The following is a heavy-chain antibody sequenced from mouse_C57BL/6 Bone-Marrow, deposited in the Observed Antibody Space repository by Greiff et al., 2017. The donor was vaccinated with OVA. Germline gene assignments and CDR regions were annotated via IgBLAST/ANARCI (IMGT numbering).Heavy chain of an antibody. CDR1: GYTFTSYW. V-gene: IGHV1-69*01. CDR2: IDPSDSYT. D-gene: IGHD2-3*01. J-gene: IGHJ2*01. CDR3: ARSVYDCYNNY. Sequence: QVQLQQPGAELVMPGASVKLSCKASGYTFTSYWMHWVKQRPGQGLEWIGEIDPSDSYTNYNQKFKGKSTLTVDKSSSTAYMQLSSLTSDDSAVYYCARSVYDCYNNYWGQGTTLTVSS.